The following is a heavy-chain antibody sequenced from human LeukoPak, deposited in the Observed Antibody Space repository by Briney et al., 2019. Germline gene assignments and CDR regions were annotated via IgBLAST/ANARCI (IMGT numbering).Heavy chain of an antibody. V-gene: IGHV4-4*07. CDR3: ARDLRYCSSTSCSDY. Sequence: SETLSLTCTVSGGSISSYYWSWIRQPAGKGLEWIGRIYTSGSTNYNPSLKSRVTMSVDTSKNQFSLKLSSVTAADTAVYYCARDLRYCSSTSCSDYWGQGTLVTVSS. CDR1: GGSISSYY. J-gene: IGHJ4*02. D-gene: IGHD2-2*01. CDR2: IYTSGST.